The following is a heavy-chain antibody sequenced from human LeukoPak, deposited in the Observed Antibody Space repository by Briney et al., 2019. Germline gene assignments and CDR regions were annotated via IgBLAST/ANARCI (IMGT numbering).Heavy chain of an antibody. D-gene: IGHD4/OR15-4a*01. Sequence: SETLSLTCTVSGGSISTYYWSWIRQPPGKGLEWIAYIHYSGGTNYSPSLRSRVTISVDTSKNQFSLKLSSVTAADTAVYYCARGLTSSDWYFDLWGRGTLVTVSS. CDR3: ARGLTSSDWYFDL. V-gene: IGHV4-59*01. J-gene: IGHJ2*01. CDR1: GGSISTYY. CDR2: IHYSGGT.